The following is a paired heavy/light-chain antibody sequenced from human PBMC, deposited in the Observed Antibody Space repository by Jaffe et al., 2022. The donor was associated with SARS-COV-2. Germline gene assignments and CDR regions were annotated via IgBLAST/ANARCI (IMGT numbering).Heavy chain of an antibody. J-gene: IGHJ6*03. D-gene: IGHD1-26*01. Sequence: QVHLQESGPRLVKASETLSLTCTVSGGSISNYYWSWIRQPPGKGLEWIGFIYLSGSTNYNPSLKSRVTISLDTSKSQFSLNLTSVTAADTAVYYCARHPGRSFYYYYMDVWGKGTTVTVSS. CDR2: IYLSGST. CDR3: ARHPGRSFYYYYMDV. V-gene: IGHV4-59*01. CDR1: GGSISNYY.
Light chain of an antibody. CDR1: QSVSSN. J-gene: IGKJ4*01. Sequence: EIVMTQSPATLSVSPGERATLSCRASQSVSSNLAWYQQKPGQAPRLLIYATSTRATGIPARFSGSGSGTEFTLTISSLQSEDFAVYYCQQYYNWPPLTFGGGTKVEIK. CDR3: QQYYNWPPLT. CDR2: ATS. V-gene: IGKV3-15*01.